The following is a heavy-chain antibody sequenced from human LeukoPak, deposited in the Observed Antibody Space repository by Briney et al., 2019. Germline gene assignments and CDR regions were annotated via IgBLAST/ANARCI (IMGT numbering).Heavy chain of an antibody. J-gene: IGHJ4*02. V-gene: IGHV3-21*03. Sequence: SGGSLRLSCAASGFTFSSYSMNWVRQAPGKGLEWASSISSSSGYINYADSVKGRFTVSRDNAKNSLYLQMNSLRAEDTAVYYCARDRLGAEYDYWGQGTLVSVSS. CDR1: GFTFSSYS. CDR3: ARDRLGAEYDY. CDR2: ISSSSGYI. D-gene: IGHD3-16*01.